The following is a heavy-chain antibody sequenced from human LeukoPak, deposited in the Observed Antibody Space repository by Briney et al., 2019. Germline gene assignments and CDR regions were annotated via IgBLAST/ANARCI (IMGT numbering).Heavy chain of an antibody. Sequence: SETLSLTCTVSDVSIKNYYWSWIRQPPGKGLEWLANIYYAGSSNYDPSLKSRVSVSIDASKNQLSLKLTSVTAADTAIYYCARQAVIIPTGMEGPWFDPWGQGTLVAVSS. CDR1: DVSIKNYY. J-gene: IGHJ5*02. D-gene: IGHD2/OR15-2a*01. CDR3: ARQAVIIPTGMEGPWFDP. CDR2: IYYAGSS. V-gene: IGHV4-59*08.